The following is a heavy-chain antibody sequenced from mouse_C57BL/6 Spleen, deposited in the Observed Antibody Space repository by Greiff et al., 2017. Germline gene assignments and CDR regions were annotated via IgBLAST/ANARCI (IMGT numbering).Heavy chain of an antibody. CDR2: IRSKSNNYAT. D-gene: IGHD1-1*01. CDR1: GFSFNTYA. V-gene: IGHV10-1*01. Sequence: EVKLVESGGGLVQPKGSLKLSCAASGFSFNTYAMNWVRQAPGKGLEWVARIRSKSNNYATYYADSVKDRFTISRDDSESMLYLQMNNLKTEDTAMYYCVRQAGLLITTVVATDYYAMDYWGQGTSVTVSS. J-gene: IGHJ4*01. CDR3: VRQAGLLITTVVATDYYAMDY.